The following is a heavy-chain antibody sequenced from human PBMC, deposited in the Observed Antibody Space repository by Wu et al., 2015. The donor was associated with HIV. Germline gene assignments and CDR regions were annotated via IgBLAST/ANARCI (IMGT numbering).Heavy chain of an antibody. J-gene: IGHJ4*02. V-gene: IGHV1-69*05. CDR1: GNTFNA. CDR3: ARGGIAVAGTEAHFDY. Sequence: QVQLVQSGAEVKKPGSSVKISCKASGNTFNAINWVRQAPGQGLEWMGGIIPLFGTTEYAQIFQGRVTITTDESTSTAYMRLSSLRSEDTAVYYCARGGIAVAGTEAHFDYWGQGTLVTVSS. CDR2: IIPLFGTT. D-gene: IGHD6-19*01.